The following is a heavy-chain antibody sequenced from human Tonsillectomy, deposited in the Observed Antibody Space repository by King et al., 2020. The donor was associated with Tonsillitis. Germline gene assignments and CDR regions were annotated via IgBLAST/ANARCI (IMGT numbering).Heavy chain of an antibody. V-gene: IGHV4-4*07. CDR1: GGSISSYY. J-gene: IGHJ6*02. Sequence: VQLQESGPGLVKPSETLSLTCTVSGGSISSYYWSWIRQPAGKGLEWIGRIYTSGSTNYNPSLKSRVTISVDTSKNQFSLKLSSVTAADTAVYSCARDGYCSSTSCYSMDVWGQGTTVTVSS. CDR2: IYTSGST. D-gene: IGHD2-2*03. CDR3: ARDGYCSSTSCYSMDV.